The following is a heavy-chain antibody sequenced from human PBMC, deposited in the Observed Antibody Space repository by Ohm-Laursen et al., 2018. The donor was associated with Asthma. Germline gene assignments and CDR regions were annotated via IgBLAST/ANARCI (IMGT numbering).Heavy chain of an antibody. Sequence: SLRLSCAASGYTFSRYSIHWVRQFPGKGLEWVASISTASTFIYYADSVRGRFTTSRDNAKNSVYLQMNSLRAEDTAVYYCARDMQWLSDYWGQGTLVTVSS. CDR3: ARDMQWLSDY. CDR1: GYTFSRYS. D-gene: IGHD6-19*01. J-gene: IGHJ4*02. CDR2: ISTASTFI. V-gene: IGHV3-21*01.